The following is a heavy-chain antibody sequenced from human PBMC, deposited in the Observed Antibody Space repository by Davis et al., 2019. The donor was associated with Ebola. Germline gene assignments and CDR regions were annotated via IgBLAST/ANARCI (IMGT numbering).Heavy chain of an antibody. V-gene: IGHV3-23*01. CDR3: ARNEGYCTGGSCHLFDYYYYSVDV. CDR1: GFTFSSYA. CDR2: ISGSGAST. D-gene: IGHD2-15*01. J-gene: IGHJ6*02. Sequence: GESLKISCAASGFTFSSYALSWVRQPPGTGLEWVSAISGSGASTYSADSVKGRFNISRDNSKHTLYLQMNSLRAEDTAIYYCARNEGYCTGGSCHLFDYYYYSVDVWGQGTTVTVSS.